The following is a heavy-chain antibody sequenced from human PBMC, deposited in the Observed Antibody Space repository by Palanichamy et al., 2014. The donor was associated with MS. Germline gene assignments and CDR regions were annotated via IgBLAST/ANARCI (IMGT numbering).Heavy chain of an antibody. V-gene: IGHV3-7*01. CDR2: IKQDGSEK. CDR3: SRRPYSGYGDYIFDY. D-gene: IGHD4-17*01. Sequence: EVQLVESGGGLVQPGGSLRLSCAASGFTFSTYWMSWVRQAPGKGLEWVANIKQDGSEKYYVDSVKGRFTISRDNAKNSLYLQMSSLRAEDTAVYYCSRRPYSGYGDYIFDYWGQGTLVTVSS. J-gene: IGHJ4*02. CDR1: GFTFSTYW.